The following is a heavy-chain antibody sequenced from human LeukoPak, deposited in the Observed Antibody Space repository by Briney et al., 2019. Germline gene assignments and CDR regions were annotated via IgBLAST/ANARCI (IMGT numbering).Heavy chain of an antibody. CDR2: IKCVGVA. J-gene: IGHJ3*01. Sequence: GGSLRLSCAASGFSVRSYYMSWVRQAPGKGLEWVSFIKCVGVARYADSLKGRFTISRDSSKNAVYLQMSSLRGEDTAVYYCAIQGSAYSSGYNDACDLGGEGTMVSVSS. V-gene: IGHV3-53*01. CDR3: AIQGSAYSSGYNDACDL. D-gene: IGHD3-22*01. CDR1: GFSVRSYY.